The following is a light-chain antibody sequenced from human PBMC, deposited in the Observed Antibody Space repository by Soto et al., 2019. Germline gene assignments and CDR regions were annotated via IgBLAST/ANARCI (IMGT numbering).Light chain of an antibody. V-gene: IGKV1-12*01. CDR2: SAS. CDR3: QQASSFPWT. Sequence: DIQMTQSPSSVSASVGDRFTITCWASQSISRFLAWYQQIPGKAPNLLIFSASSLRSGVPSRFSGSGSGTEFTLTITSLQAEDSATYYCQQASSFPWTFGQGTKVDI. J-gene: IGKJ1*01. CDR1: QSISRF.